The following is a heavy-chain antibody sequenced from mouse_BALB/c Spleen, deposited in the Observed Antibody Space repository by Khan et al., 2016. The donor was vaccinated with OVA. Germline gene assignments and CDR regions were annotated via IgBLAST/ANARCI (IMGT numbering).Heavy chain of an antibody. CDR3: ARKGIYFYGSSYDYAMDY. D-gene: IGHD1-1*01. V-gene: IGHV1-9*01. CDR1: GYTFSSYW. CDR2: ILPGSGST. J-gene: IGHJ4*01. Sequence: QVQLQQSGAELMKPGASVKISCKATGYTFSSYWIEWVKQRPGHGLEWIGEILPGSGSTNYNEKFKGKATFTADASSHTAYMQLSSLTSEEAAVYYCARKGIYFYGSSYDYAMDYWGQGTSVTVSS.